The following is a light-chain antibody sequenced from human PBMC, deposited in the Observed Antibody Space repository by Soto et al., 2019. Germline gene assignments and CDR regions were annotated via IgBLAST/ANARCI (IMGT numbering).Light chain of an antibody. Sequence: DIPLTQSQSSLSASIAERVNLXCRASQSIGTNLNWYQQRPGKAPKLLIYAVSSLQSGVSSRFSGSGSGTDFTLSINSLQREDFATYYCQQTYSAPPLFGQGTKVDI. CDR2: AVS. J-gene: IGKJ1*01. CDR3: QQTYSAPPL. CDR1: QSIGTN. V-gene: IGKV1-39*01.